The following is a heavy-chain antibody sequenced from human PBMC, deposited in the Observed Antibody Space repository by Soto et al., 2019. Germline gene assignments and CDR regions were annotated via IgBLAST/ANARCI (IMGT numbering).Heavy chain of an antibody. CDR2: IIAIFGTA. J-gene: IGHJ6*02. V-gene: IGHV1-69*01. CDR3: ARARYSSSSSYYYYGMDV. D-gene: IGHD6-6*01. Sequence: QVQLVQSGAEVKKPGSSVKVSCKASGGTFSSYAISWVRQAPGQGLEWLGGIIAIFGTANYAQKFQGRVTITADESTSTAYMELSSLRSEDTAVYYCARARYSSSSSYYYYGMDVWGQGTTVTVSS. CDR1: GGTFSSYA.